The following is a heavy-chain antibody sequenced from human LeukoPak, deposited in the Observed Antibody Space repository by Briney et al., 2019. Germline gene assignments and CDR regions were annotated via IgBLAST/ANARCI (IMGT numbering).Heavy chain of an antibody. CDR1: GGSFSGYY. Sequence: SETLSLTCAVYGGSFSGYYWSWIRQPPGKGLEWIGEINHSGSTNYNPSLKSRVTISVDTSKNQFSLKLSSVTAADTAVYYCARGLAWELLLDYWGQGTLVTVSS. V-gene: IGHV4-34*01. J-gene: IGHJ4*02. CDR3: ARGLAWELLLDY. CDR2: INHSGST. D-gene: IGHD1-26*01.